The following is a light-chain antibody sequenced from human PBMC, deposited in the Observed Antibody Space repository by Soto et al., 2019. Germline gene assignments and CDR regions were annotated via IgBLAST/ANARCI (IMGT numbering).Light chain of an antibody. J-gene: IGKJ1*01. CDR3: QQYTNTNNPWM. V-gene: IGKV1-5*01. Sequence: DIQVTQSPPTLSASVGGRVTITCRASQTISTWMAWYQQKPGKAPKLLVYDASTLQSGVASRFSGSGSGTEFTLIISGLQPDDSATYYCQQYTNTNNPWMCGQGTKVDI. CDR2: DAS. CDR1: QTISTW.